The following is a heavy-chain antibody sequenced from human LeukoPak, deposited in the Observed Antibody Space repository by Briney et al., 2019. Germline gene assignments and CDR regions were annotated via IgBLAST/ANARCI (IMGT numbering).Heavy chain of an antibody. CDR1: GDSVTSGGYF. CDR2: ISDSGTT. Sequence: PLETLSLTCTVSGDSVTSGGYFWTRIRQHPGKGVEWIGYISDSGTTSYNPSLKSRVSISVVTSNNQFSLKLSSVTAADTAVYYCARDVVVTSSPDAFDIWGQGTMVTVSS. D-gene: IGHD2-21*02. CDR3: ARDVVVTSSPDAFDI. J-gene: IGHJ3*02. V-gene: IGHV4-31*03.